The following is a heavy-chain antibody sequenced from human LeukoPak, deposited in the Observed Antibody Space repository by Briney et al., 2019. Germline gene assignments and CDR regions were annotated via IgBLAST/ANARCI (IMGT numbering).Heavy chain of an antibody. J-gene: IGHJ4*02. CDR3: AKAYRSLLERAPIDY. V-gene: IGHV3-30*02. CDR2: IRYDGSNK. CDR1: GFTFSSYG. D-gene: IGHD1-1*01. Sequence: PGGSLRLSCAASGFTFSSYGMHWVRQAPGKGLEWVAFIRYDGSNKYYADSVKGRFTISRDNSKNTLYLQMNSLRAEDTAVYYCAKAYRSLLERAPIDYWGQGTLVTVSS.